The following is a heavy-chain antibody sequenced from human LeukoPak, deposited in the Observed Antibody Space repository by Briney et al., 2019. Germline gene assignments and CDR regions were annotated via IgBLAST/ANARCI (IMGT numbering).Heavy chain of an antibody. V-gene: IGHV5-51*01. J-gene: IGHJ3*02. D-gene: IGHD2-21*02. CDR1: GYSFISYW. CDR3: ARRRLCGSDCFAFDI. CDR2: IYPDDSDT. Sequence: GESLKISCKDSGYSFISYWIGWVRQMPGKGLEWMGIIYPDDSDTKYSPSFHGHVTISADKSINTAYLQWSSLKASDTAMYYCARRRLCGSDCFAFDIWGQGTMVTVSS.